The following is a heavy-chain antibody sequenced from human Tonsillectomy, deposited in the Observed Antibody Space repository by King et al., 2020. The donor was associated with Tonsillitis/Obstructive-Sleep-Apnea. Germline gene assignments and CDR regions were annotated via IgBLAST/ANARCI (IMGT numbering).Heavy chain of an antibody. CDR1: GYSFTSYW. Sequence: GQLVQSGAEVKKPGESLKISCKGSGYSFTSYWIGWVRQMPGKGLECMGIIYPGASDTRYSPSFQGQVTISADNSISTAYLQWSSLKASDTAMYYCARQEWFNYYYMDVWGKGTTVTVSS. D-gene: IGHD3-10*01. V-gene: IGHV5-51*01. CDR2: IYPGASDT. CDR3: ARQEWFNYYYMDV. J-gene: IGHJ6*03.